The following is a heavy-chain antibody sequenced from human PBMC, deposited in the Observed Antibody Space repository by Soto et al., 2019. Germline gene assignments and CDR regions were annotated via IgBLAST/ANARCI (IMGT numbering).Heavy chain of an antibody. CDR2: LYYGGT. CDR3: VRELGLTARPDDNYYYYALDV. V-gene: IGHV4-61*01. D-gene: IGHD3-22*01. CDR1: CVSVSNRTHY. J-gene: IGHJ6*02. Sequence: PSETLSLTCEVSCVSVSNRTHYWTWIRQPPGKGLEWIGFLYYGGTNYNPSLKSRLTIALDTSKNQISLNLSSVTAADTAVYYCVRELGLTARPDDNYYYYALDVWGQGTTVTVSS.